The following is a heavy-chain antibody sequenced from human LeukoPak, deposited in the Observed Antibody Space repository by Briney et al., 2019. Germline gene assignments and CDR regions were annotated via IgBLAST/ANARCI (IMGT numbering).Heavy chain of an antibody. CDR2: ISWNSGSI. CDR3: AKDRYGSGSYGFFDY. J-gene: IGHJ4*02. CDR1: GFTFDDYA. Sequence: GGSLRLSCAASGFTFDDYAMHWVRHAPGKGLEWVSGISWNSGSIGYADSVKGRFTISRDNAKNSLYLQMNSLRAEDTALYYCAKDRYGSGSYGFFDYWGQGTLVTVSS. V-gene: IGHV3-9*01. D-gene: IGHD3-10*01.